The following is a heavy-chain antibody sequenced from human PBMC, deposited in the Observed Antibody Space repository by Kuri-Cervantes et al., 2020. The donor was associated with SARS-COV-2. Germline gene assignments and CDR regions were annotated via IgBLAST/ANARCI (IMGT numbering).Heavy chain of an antibody. CDR2: IYYSGST. CDR3: ARSMEYSSSSAHFDY. D-gene: IGHD6-6*01. Sequence: GSLRLSCTVSGGSISSSSYYWGWIRQPPGKGLEWIGSIYYSGSTYYNPSLKSRVTISVDTSKNQFSLKLSSVTAADTAVYYCARSMEYSSSSAHFDYWGQGTLVTVSS. V-gene: IGHV4-39*07. J-gene: IGHJ4*02. CDR1: GGSISSSSYY.